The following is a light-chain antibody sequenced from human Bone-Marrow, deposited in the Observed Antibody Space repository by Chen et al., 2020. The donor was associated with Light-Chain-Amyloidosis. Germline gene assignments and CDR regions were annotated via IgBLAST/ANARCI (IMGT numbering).Light chain of an antibody. CDR1: NIGSTS. Sequence: SYVLTQPPSVSVAPGQTATIARGGNNIGSTSVHWYQPTPGQAPLLVVYGDSDRPSGIPERLSGSNAGNTATLTISRVEAGDEADYYCQVWDRSSDRPVFGGGTKLTVL. CDR3: QVWDRSSDRPV. CDR2: GDS. J-gene: IGLJ3*02. V-gene: IGLV3-21*02.